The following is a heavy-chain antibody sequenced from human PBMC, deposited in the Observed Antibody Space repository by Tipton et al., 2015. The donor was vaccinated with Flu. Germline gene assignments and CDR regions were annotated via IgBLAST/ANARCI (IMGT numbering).Heavy chain of an antibody. D-gene: IGHD3-10*01. CDR1: GGSISSGSYY. J-gene: IGHJ5*02. Sequence: TLSLTCTVSGGSISSGSYYWSWIRQPAGKGLEWIGRIYTSGSTNYNPSLKSRVTISVETSKNQFSLKLSSVTAADTAVDYCARVRYYGTYNWFDPWGQGTLVTVSS. CDR2: IYTSGST. CDR3: ARVRYYGTYNWFDP. V-gene: IGHV4-61*02.